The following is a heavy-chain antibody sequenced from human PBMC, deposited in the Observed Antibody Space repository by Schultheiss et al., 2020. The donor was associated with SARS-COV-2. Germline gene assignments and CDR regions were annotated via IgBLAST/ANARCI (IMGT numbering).Heavy chain of an antibody. CDR3: ARTTTVTRKRYYYYGMDV. V-gene: IGHV1-18*01. CDR1: GGTFSSYA. J-gene: IGHJ6*02. Sequence: ASVKVSCKASGGTFSSYAISWVRQAPGQGLEWMGWISAYNGNTNYAQKLQGRVTMTTDTSTSTAYMELSSLRSEDTAVYYCARTTTVTRKRYYYYGMDVWGQGTTVTVSS. D-gene: IGHD4-17*01. CDR2: ISAYNGNT.